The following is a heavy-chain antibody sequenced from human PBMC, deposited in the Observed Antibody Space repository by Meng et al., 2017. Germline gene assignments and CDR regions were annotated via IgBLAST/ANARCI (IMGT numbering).Heavy chain of an antibody. CDR2: INTNTGNP. Sequence: QVQLVQSGSEFKKPGASVEVSCKASGYTFTSYAVNWVRQAPGQGLEWMGWINTNTGNPTYAQGFTGRFVFSLDTSVSTAYLQISSLKAEDTAVYYCARSDFDSSGYLYYFDYWGPGTLVTVSS. J-gene: IGHJ4*02. CDR1: GYTFTSYA. CDR3: ARSDFDSSGYLYYFDY. D-gene: IGHD3-22*01. V-gene: IGHV7-4-1*02.